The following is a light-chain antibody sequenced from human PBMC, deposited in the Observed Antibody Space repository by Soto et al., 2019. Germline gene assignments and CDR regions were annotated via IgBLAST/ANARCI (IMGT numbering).Light chain of an antibody. CDR3: QQYGSSGT. V-gene: IGKV3-20*01. Sequence: EIVLTLSPGTLSLSPGERATLSCRASQTVTSSFLAWYQQKPGQAPRLLISGASNRATDIPDRFSGSGFGTDFTLTISRLEPEDFAVYYCQQYGSSGTFGQGTKVDIK. CDR1: QTVTSSF. CDR2: GAS. J-gene: IGKJ1*01.